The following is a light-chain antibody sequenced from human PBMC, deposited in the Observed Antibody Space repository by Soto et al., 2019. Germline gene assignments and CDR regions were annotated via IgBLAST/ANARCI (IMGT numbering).Light chain of an antibody. CDR3: QQDNIYWWR. V-gene: IGKV1-5*01. Sequence: DILVTHAPTTLWIYIHYIVTITFRASQSISSWLAWYQQKPGKAPKLLIYDASSLESGVPSRFSGSGSGTEFTLTISSLQPDDFATYYCQQDNIYWWRFGQGTMVEIK. J-gene: IGKJ1*01. CDR2: DAS. CDR1: QSISSW.